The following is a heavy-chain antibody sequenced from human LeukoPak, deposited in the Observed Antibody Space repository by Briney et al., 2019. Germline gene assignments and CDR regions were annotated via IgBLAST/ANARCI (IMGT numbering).Heavy chain of an antibody. D-gene: IGHD6-19*01. Sequence: GASVNVSCTASGYTFTTYGISWVRQAPGQGLEWMGWISAYNGDTNYAQKLQGRVTMTTDTSTSTAYMELRSRGPDDTALDYCARGQWLREYDYWGQGALVTVSS. V-gene: IGHV1-18*01. CDR1: GYTFTTYG. CDR3: ARGQWLREYDY. CDR2: ISAYNGDT. J-gene: IGHJ4*02.